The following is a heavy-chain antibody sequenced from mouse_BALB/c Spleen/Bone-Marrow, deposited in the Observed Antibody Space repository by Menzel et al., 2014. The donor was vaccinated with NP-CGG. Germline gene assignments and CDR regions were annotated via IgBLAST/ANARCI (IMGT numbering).Heavy chain of an antibody. Sequence: EVQLQESGPDLVKPSQSLSLTCTVTGYSITSGYSWHWIRQFPGNKLEWMGYIRYSGSANYNPSFKSQISITRDTSKNHFFLQLNSVTTEDTATYYCARRGDYYGNYADYWGQGTPVTVSS. J-gene: IGHJ4*01. D-gene: IGHD2-1*01. CDR2: IRYSGSA. V-gene: IGHV3-1*02. CDR1: GYSITSGYS. CDR3: ARRGDYYGNYADY.